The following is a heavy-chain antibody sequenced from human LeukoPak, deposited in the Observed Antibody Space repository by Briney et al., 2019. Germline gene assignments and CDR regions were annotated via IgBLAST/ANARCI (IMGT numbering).Heavy chain of an antibody. Sequence: GGSLRLSCAASGFTFSSYSMNWVRQAPGKGLEWVSGISWNSGSIGYADSVKGRFTISRDNAKNSLYLQMNSLRAEDTAVYYCAREGRYYGSGSHRDGFDIWGQGTMVTVSS. CDR3: AREGRYYGSGSHRDGFDI. V-gene: IGHV3-48*04. CDR2: ISWNSGSI. CDR1: GFTFSSYS. J-gene: IGHJ3*02. D-gene: IGHD3-10*01.